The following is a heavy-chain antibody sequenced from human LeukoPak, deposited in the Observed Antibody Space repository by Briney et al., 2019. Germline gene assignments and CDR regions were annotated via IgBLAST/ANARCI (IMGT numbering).Heavy chain of an antibody. CDR2: ISSGSSTI. J-gene: IGHJ4*02. Sequence: PGGSLRLSCAASGFTFSSYSMNWVRQAPGKGLEWVSYISSGSSTIYYADSAKGRFTISRDSAKNSLYLQMNSLRVEDTAVYYCARNFYDIVTGYSNYFDYWGQGILVTVSS. D-gene: IGHD3-9*01. CDR3: ARNFYDIVTGYSNYFDY. CDR1: GFTFSSYS. V-gene: IGHV3-48*04.